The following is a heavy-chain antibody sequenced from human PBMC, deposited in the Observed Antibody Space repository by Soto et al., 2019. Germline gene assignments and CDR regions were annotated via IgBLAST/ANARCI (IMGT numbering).Heavy chain of an antibody. D-gene: IGHD1-26*01. CDR2: IYYSGST. Sequence: SETLSLTCTVSGGSISSGGYYWSWIRQHPGKGLEWIGYIYYSGSTYYNPSLKSRVTISVDTSKNQFSLKLSSVTAAATAVYYCARDRIWEGIDPWGQGTLVTVSS. V-gene: IGHV4-31*03. J-gene: IGHJ5*02. CDR1: GGSISSGGYY. CDR3: ARDRIWEGIDP.